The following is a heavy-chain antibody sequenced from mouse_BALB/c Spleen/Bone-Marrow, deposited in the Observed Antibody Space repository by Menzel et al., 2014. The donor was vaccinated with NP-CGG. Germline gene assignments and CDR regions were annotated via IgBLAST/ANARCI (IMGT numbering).Heavy chain of an antibody. CDR1: GYSITSDYA. V-gene: IGHV3-2*02. CDR2: INNSGST. CDR3: VSLLRLLNYAVDY. Sequence: EVQLQESGPGLVKPSQSLSLTCTVTGYSITSDYAWNWIRQFPGNKLEWMGHINNSGSTSYHPSLKSRISITRDTSKNQFFLQLNSVTTEDTATYDCVSLLRLLNYAVDYWGQGTSVTVSS. J-gene: IGHJ4*01. D-gene: IGHD1-2*01.